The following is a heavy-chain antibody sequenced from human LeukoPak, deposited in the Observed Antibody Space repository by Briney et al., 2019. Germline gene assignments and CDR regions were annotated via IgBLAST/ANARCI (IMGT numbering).Heavy chain of an antibody. V-gene: IGHV1-69*01. Sequence: SVKVSCMASGGTFSSYAISWVRQAPGQGLEWMGGIIPIFGTANYAQKFQGRVTITADESTSTAYMELSSLRSEDTAVYYCAGEYYDSWSGYYFLDYWGQGTLVTVSS. J-gene: IGHJ4*02. CDR3: AGEYYDSWSGYYFLDY. CDR1: GGTFSSYA. CDR2: IIPIFGTA. D-gene: IGHD3-3*01.